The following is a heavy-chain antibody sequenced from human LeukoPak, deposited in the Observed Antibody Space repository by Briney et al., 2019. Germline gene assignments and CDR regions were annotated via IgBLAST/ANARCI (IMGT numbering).Heavy chain of an antibody. Sequence: WASVKVSCKASGGTFSSYAISWVRQAPGQGLEWMGGIIPIFGTANYAQKFRGRVTITADESTSTAYMELSSLRSEDTAVYYCARYGSGSYQINWFDPWGQGTLVTVSS. CDR3: ARYGSGSYQINWFDP. CDR2: IIPIFGTA. CDR1: GGTFSSYA. D-gene: IGHD3-10*01. V-gene: IGHV1-69*13. J-gene: IGHJ5*02.